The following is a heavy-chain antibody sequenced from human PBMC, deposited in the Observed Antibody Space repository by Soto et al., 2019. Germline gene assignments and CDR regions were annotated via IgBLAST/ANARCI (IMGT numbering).Heavy chain of an antibody. CDR1: GFTFSSYA. CDR3: AKDFTHPFDY. Sequence: GGSLRLSYAASGFTFSSYAMSWVRQGPGKGLEWVSAISGSGGSAYYADSVKGRFTISRDNSKNTLHLQMNSLRAEDTAVYYCAKDFTHPFDYWGQGTLVTVSS. V-gene: IGHV3-23*01. J-gene: IGHJ4*02. CDR2: ISGSGGSA.